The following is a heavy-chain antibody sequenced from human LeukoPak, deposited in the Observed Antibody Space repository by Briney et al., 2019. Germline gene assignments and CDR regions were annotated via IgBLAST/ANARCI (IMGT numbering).Heavy chain of an antibody. D-gene: IGHD3-10*01. J-gene: IGHJ4*02. Sequence: GGSPRLSCAASGFTFSSYAMSWVRQAPGKGLEWVSAISGSGGSTYYADSVKGRFTISRDNSKNTLYLQMNSLRAEDTAVYYCAKERTYGSGSPYYFDYWGQGTLVTVSS. CDR1: GFTFSSYA. V-gene: IGHV3-23*01. CDR2: ISGSGGST. CDR3: AKERTYGSGSPYYFDY.